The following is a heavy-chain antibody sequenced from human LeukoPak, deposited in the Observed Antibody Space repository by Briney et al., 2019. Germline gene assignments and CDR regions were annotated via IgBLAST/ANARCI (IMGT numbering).Heavy chain of an antibody. J-gene: IGHJ6*02. CDR2: ISAYNGNT. CDR3: ARVVPAAQYGGGYYYYGMDV. D-gene: IGHD2-2*01. V-gene: IGHV1-18*01. CDR1: GYTFTSYG. Sequence: ASVKVSCKASGYTFTSYGISWVRQAPGQGLEWMGWISAYNGNTNYAQKLQGRVTMTTDTSTSTAYMELRSLRSDDTAVYYCARVVPAAQYGGGYYYYGMDVWGQGTTVTISS.